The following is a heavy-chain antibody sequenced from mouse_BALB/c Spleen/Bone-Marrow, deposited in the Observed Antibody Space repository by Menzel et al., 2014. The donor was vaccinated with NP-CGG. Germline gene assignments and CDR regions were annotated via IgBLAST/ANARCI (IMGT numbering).Heavy chain of an antibody. J-gene: IGHJ3*01. CDR1: GFTFNTYA. CDR2: IRSKSNNYAT. CDR3: VREDYGRGSAY. V-gene: IGHV10-3*03. Sequence: EVKLVESGGGLVQPKGSLKLSCAASGFTFNTYAMHWVCQAPGKGLEWVARIRSKSNNYATYYADSVKDRFTISRDDSQSMLYLQMNNLKTEDTAMYYCVREDYGRGSAYWGQGTLVTVSA. D-gene: IGHD1-1*01.